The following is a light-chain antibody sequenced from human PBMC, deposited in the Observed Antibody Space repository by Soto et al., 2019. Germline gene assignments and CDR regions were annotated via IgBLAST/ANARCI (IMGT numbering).Light chain of an antibody. Sequence: DIVMTQSPESLAVSLGERATINCKSSRSVLYNSNNKNYLAWYQQKPGQPPKLLIYWASTRESGVPDRFSGSGSGTDFTLTISSMQAEDVAVYYCHQYYRSPFTFGPGTKVDI. V-gene: IGKV4-1*01. CDR3: HQYYRSPFT. CDR2: WAS. J-gene: IGKJ3*01. CDR1: RSVLYNSNNKNY.